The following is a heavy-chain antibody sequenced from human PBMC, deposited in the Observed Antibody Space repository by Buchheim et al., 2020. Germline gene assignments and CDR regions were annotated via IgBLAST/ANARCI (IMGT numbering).Heavy chain of an antibody. CDR1: GGSFSGYY. Sequence: QVQLQQWGAGLLKPSETLSLTCAVYGGSFSGYYWSWIRQPPGKGLEWIGEINHSGSTNYNPSLKSRVTISVAPSKNQFSLKLSSVTAADTAVYYCARADIVVVPAARVYYYYYMDVWGKGTT. CDR2: INHSGST. J-gene: IGHJ6*03. D-gene: IGHD2-2*01. CDR3: ARADIVVVPAARVYYYYYMDV. V-gene: IGHV4-34*01.